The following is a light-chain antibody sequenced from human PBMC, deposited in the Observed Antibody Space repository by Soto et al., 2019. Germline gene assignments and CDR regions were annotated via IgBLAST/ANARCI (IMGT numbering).Light chain of an antibody. Sequence: QSALTQPASVSGSPGQSITISCTGTSSDVGAYNYVSWYQHHPGKAPKLMIYDVSNRPSGVSNRFSGSKSGNTASLTISGFQAEDEGDYYCNSFTTGSTLVFGGGTKVTVL. J-gene: IGLJ2*01. V-gene: IGLV2-14*03. CDR3: NSFTTGSTLV. CDR2: DVS. CDR1: SSDVGAYNY.